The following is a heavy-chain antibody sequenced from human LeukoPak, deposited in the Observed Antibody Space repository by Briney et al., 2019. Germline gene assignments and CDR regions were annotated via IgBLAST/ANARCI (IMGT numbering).Heavy chain of an antibody. Sequence: SETLSLTCAVYGGSFSGYYWSWIRQPPGKGLEWIGEINHSGSTNYNSSLKSRVTISVDTSKNQFSLKLSSVTAADTAVYYCARGRVVPATFDYWGQGTLVTVSS. CDR3: ARGRVVPATFDY. D-gene: IGHD2-2*01. V-gene: IGHV4-34*01. CDR1: GGSFSGYY. CDR2: INHSGST. J-gene: IGHJ4*02.